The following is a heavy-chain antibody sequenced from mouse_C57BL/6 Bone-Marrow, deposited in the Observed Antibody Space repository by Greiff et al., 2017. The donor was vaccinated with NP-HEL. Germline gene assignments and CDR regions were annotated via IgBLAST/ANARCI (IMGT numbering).Heavy chain of an antibody. V-gene: IGHV1-9*01. Sequence: LQESGAELMKPGASVKLSCKATGYTFTGYWIEWVKQRPGHGLEWIGEILPGSGSTNYNEKFKGKATFTADTSSNTAYMQLSSLTTEDSAIYYCALGIYYDYEEVLFFAYWGQGTLVTVSA. CDR3: ALGIYYDYEEVLFFAY. J-gene: IGHJ3*01. D-gene: IGHD2-4*01. CDR1: GYTFTGYW. CDR2: ILPGSGST.